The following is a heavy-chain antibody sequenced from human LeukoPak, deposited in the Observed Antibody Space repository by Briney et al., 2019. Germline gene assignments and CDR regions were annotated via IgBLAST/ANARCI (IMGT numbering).Heavy chain of an antibody. J-gene: IGHJ3*01. V-gene: IGHV5-51*01. CDR1: GYSFATYW. CDR3: ARRVSSSGFDAFDV. Sequence: GESLKISCKGSGYSFATYWIGWVRQMPGKGLEWMGINYPGDSDTTYSPSFQGQVTMSADKSISTAYLQWSSLKASDTAMYYCARRVSSSGFDAFDVWGQGTMVIVSS. CDR2: NYPGDSDT. D-gene: IGHD5-12*01.